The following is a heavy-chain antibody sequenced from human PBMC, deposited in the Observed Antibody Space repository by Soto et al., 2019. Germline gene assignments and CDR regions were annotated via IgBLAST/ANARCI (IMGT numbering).Heavy chain of an antibody. CDR2: IIPIFGTA. V-gene: IGHV1-69*13. J-gene: IGHJ3*02. Sequence: SVKVSCKASGGTFSSYAISWVRQAPGQGLEWMGGIIPIFGTANYAQKFQGRVTITADESTSTAYMELSSLRSEDTAVYYCASLNSSGHDAFDIWGQGTMVTVSS. CDR1: GGTFSSYA. D-gene: IGHD6-19*01. CDR3: ASLNSSGHDAFDI.